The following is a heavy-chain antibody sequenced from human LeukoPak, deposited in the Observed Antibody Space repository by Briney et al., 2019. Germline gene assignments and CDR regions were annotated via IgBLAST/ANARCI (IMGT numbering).Heavy chain of an antibody. Sequence: SETLSLTCAVYGESFSGDYWSWIRQPPGKGREWLGEINNSGSTTYNPSLKSRATTSVDTSKNQFSLKLSSVTAADTAVYYCARGGYCSGGTCYYDAFDIWGQGTMVTVSS. CDR2: INNSGST. V-gene: IGHV4-34*01. D-gene: IGHD2-15*01. J-gene: IGHJ3*02. CDR3: ARGGYCSGGTCYYDAFDI. CDR1: GESFSGDY.